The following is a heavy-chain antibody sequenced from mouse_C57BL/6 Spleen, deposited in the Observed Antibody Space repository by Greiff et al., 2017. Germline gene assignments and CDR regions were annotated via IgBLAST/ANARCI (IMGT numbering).Heavy chain of an antibody. V-gene: IGHV3-6*01. J-gene: IGHJ2*01. D-gene: IGHD6-1*01. CDR3: AREGLRYFDY. CDR1: GYSITSGYY. CDR2: ISYDGSN. Sequence: ESGPGLVKPSQSLSLTCSVTGYSITSGYYWNWIRQFPENKLEWMGYISYDGSNNYNPSLKNRIAITRDTSKNQFCLKLNSVTTEDTATYYCAREGLRYFDYWGQGTTLTVSS.